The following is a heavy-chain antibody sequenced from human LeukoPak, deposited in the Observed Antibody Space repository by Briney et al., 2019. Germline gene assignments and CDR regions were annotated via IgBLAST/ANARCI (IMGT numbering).Heavy chain of an antibody. CDR3: ATSRRNWKPPKGLFLTTPPTDY. V-gene: IGHV1-24*01. Sequence: GASVKVSCKVSGYTLTELSMHWVRQAPGKGLEWMGGFDPEDGETIYAQKFQGRVTMTEDTSTDTAYMELSSLRSEDTAVYYCATSRRNWKPPKGLFLTTPPTDYWGQGTLVTVSS. CDR2: FDPEDGET. CDR1: GYTLTELS. J-gene: IGHJ4*02. D-gene: IGHD1-1*01.